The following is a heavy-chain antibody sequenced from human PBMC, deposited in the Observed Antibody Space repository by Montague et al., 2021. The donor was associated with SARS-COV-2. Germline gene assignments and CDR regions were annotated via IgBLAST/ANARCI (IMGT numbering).Heavy chain of an antibody. D-gene: IGHD3-3*01. CDR1: GGSLNNYY. V-gene: IGHV4-59*01. CDR2: IFYTGSA. Sequence: SETRSLTCDVSGGSLNNYYWSWIRQPPGKGLEWIGHIFYTGSAYYNPSLKSRVSLSVDTSKNHFSLRLSSATAADTALYYCARYDPRAYYDSWSEYHEGMDVWGQGTTVIVSS. J-gene: IGHJ6*02. CDR3: ARYDPRAYYDSWSEYHEGMDV.